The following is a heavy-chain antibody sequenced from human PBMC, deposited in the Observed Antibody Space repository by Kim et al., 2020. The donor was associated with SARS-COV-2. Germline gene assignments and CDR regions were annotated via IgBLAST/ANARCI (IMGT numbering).Heavy chain of an antibody. V-gene: IGHV1-46*03. CDR3: ARGTWGGGGWGYGSGQYNRCDP. D-gene: IGHD3-10*01. J-gene: IGHJ5*02. CDR1: GYTFTSSH. CDR2: INPSGGSA. Sequence: ASVKVSCKASGYTFTSSHIQWVRQAPGQGLEWVGIINPSGGSATYAQKLQGRVTMTSDTSAGTVYMELSSLRSEDTALYYCARGTWGGGGWGYGSGQYNRCDPWGQGTLVTVSS.